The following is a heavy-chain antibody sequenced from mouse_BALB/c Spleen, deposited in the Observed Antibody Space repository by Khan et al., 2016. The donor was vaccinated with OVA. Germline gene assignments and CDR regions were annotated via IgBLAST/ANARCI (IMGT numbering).Heavy chain of an antibody. V-gene: IGHV3-2*02. CDR3: ARGGYDGYAMDY. J-gene: IGHJ4*01. D-gene: IGHD2-2*01. CDR2: ISYSGST. Sequence: EVQLQESGPGLVKPSQSLSLTCTVTGYSITSDYAWNWIRQFPGNKLEWMGYISYSGSTSYNPSLKSRISITRDTSKNHFFLQLNSVTTEDTATYYCARGGYDGYAMDYWGQGTSVTVSS. CDR1: GYSITSDYA.